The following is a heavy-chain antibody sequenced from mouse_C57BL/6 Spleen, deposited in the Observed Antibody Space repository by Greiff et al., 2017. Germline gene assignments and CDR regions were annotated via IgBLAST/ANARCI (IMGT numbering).Heavy chain of an antibody. J-gene: IGHJ2*01. CDR1: GFTFSDYG. Sequence: EVKLVESGGGLVKPGGSLKLSCAASGFTFSDYGMHWVRQAPEKGLEWVAYISSGSSTIYYADTVKGRFTISRDNAKNTLFLQMTSLRSEDTAMYYCERGSAYYSNYKYYFDYWGQGTTLTVSS. D-gene: IGHD2-5*01. V-gene: IGHV5-17*01. CDR3: ERGSAYYSNYKYYFDY. CDR2: ISSGSSTI.